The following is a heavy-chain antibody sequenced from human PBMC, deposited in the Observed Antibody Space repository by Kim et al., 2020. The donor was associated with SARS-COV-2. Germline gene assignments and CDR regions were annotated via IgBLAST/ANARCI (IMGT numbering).Heavy chain of an antibody. D-gene: IGHD6-6*01. J-gene: IGHJ4*02. Sequence: YADAVKGRFTITRDKSKNTLYLQMNSLRAEDTAVYYCAKDSSSSKYYFDYWGQGTLVTVSS. V-gene: IGHV3-33*03. CDR3: AKDSSSSKYYFDY.